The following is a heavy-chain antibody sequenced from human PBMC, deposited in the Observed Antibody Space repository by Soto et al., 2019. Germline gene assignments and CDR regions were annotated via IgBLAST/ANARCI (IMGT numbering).Heavy chain of an antibody. V-gene: IGHV3-30*18. CDR3: AKKGRYGSGSYYSPADY. J-gene: IGHJ4*02. CDR1: GFTFSSYG. CDR2: ISYDGSNK. D-gene: IGHD3-10*01. Sequence: QVQLVESGGGVVQPGRSLRLSFAASGFTFSSYGMHWVRQAPGKGLEWVAVISYDGSNKYYADSVKGRFTISRDNSKNTLYLQMNSLRAEDTAVYYCAKKGRYGSGSYYSPADYWGQGTLVTVSS.